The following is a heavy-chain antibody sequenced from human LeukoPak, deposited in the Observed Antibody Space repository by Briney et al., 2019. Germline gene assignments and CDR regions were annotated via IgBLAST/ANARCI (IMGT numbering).Heavy chain of an antibody. CDR1: GFTFSSYW. V-gene: IGHV3-7*01. CDR3: ARDKGYYDSSGYSDY. CDR2: IKQHGSEK. Sequence: GGSLRLSCAASGFTFSSYWMSWVRQAPGKGLEWVANIKQHGSEKYYVDSVKGRFTISRDNSKNTLYLQMNSLRAEDTAVYYCARDKGYYDSSGYSDYWGQGTLVTVSS. D-gene: IGHD3-22*01. J-gene: IGHJ4*02.